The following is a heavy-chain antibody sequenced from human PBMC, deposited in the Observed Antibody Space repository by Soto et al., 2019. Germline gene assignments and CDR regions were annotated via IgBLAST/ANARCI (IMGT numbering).Heavy chain of an antibody. V-gene: IGHV4-59*01. CDR2: IYYSGST. D-gene: IGHD3-22*01. Sequence: QVQLQESGPGLVKPSETLSLTCTVSGSSMSTYYWSWIRQPPGKGLEWIGYIYYSGSTNYNPSLKSRVTISVDTSKNQFSLKLSSVTAADTAVYYCARSRGGYDYWGQGTLVTVSS. CDR3: ARSRGGYDY. J-gene: IGHJ4*02. CDR1: GSSMSTYY.